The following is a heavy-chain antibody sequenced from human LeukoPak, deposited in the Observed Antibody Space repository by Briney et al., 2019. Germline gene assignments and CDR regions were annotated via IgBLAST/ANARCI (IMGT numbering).Heavy chain of an antibody. CDR3: ARDDSGSFDY. V-gene: IGHV4-38-2*02. J-gene: IGHJ4*02. CDR1: GYSISSGYY. Sequence: SETLSLTCDVSGYSISSGYYWGWLRQPPGKGLEWIGSIYHSGSTYYKPSLKSRVTISVDTSKNPFSLKLSSVTAADTALYYCARDDSGSFDYWGQGTLVIVSS. CDR2: IYHSGST. D-gene: IGHD3-10*01.